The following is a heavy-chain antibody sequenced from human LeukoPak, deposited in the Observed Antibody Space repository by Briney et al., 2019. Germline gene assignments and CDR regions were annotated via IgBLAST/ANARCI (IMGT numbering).Heavy chain of an antibody. CDR3: ARSGGEYQLLSLPFDY. CDR1: GGTFSSYA. Sequence: SVKVSCKASGGTFSSYAISWVRQAPGQGLEWMGGIIPIFGTANYAQKFQGRVTITTDESTSTAYMELSSLRSEDTAVYYCARSGGEYQLLSLPFDYWGQGTLVTVSS. CDR2: IIPIFGTA. V-gene: IGHV1-69*05. J-gene: IGHJ4*02. D-gene: IGHD2-2*01.